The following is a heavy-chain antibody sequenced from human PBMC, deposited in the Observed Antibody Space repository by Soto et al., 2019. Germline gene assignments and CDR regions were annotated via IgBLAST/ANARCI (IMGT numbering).Heavy chain of an antibody. J-gene: IGHJ6*02. CDR1: GFTFSSYA. CDR2: VSAGGDMT. V-gene: IGHV3-23*01. CDR3: ARGDRGGSGSPASYYYSGLDV. D-gene: IGHD3-10*01. Sequence: EVQLLESGGDLVQPGGSLRLSCAASGFTFSSYAMSWVRQAPGKGLEWVSSVSAGGDMTYYADSVKGRFTISRDNSKNALFLQTNSLRAEDTALYYCARGDRGGSGSPASYYYSGLDVWGQGTTVTVSS.